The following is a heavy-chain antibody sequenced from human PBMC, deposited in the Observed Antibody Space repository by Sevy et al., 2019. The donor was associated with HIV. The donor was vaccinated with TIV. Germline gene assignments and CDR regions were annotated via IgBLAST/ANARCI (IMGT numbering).Heavy chain of an antibody. CDR3: ARVRGHVLEETLFDS. J-gene: IGHJ4*02. Sequence: ASVKVSCKASGYTFSTYGISWVRQAPGQGLEWMGWISAYNGHTNYAQTVQGRVTISIDTSTRTAYMELRSLRSDDTALYYCARVRGHVLEETLFDSWGQGTLVTVSS. D-gene: IGHD3-10*01. V-gene: IGHV1-18*01. CDR2: ISAYNGHT. CDR1: GYTFSTYG.